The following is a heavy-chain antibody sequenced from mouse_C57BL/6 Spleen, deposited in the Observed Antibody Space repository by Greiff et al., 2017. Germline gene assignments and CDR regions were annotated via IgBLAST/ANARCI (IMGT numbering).Heavy chain of an antibody. CDR3: ARLRGHTAYYFDY. V-gene: IGHV1-69*01. D-gene: IGHD1-2*01. CDR1: GYTFTSYW. CDR2: IDPSDSYT. Sequence: QVQLQQSGAELVMPGASVKLSCKASGYTFTSYWMHWVKQRPGQGLEWIGEIDPSDSYTNYNQKFKGKSTLTVDKSSSTAYMQLSSLTSEDSAVYYCARLRGHTAYYFDYWGQGTTLTVSS. J-gene: IGHJ2*01.